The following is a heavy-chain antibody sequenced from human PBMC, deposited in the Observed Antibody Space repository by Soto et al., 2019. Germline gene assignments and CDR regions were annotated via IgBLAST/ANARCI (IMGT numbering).Heavy chain of an antibody. CDR1: GFTVTNNH. CDR3: TGFGGNSV. CDR2: IWNNGRT. V-gene: IGHV3-53*01. Sequence: EVQVVESGGGLTQPGGSLRLSCAVSGFTVTNNHVTWVRQSTGKGLECVSVIWNNGRTSYADSVKGRFTISRDNSKNTVYLQMKSLRAEDKAMYYCTGFGGNSVWGQGTLVTVSS. D-gene: IGHD2-21*02. J-gene: IGHJ4*02.